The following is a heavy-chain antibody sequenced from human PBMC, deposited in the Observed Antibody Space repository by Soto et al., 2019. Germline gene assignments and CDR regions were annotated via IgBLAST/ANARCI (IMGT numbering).Heavy chain of an antibody. D-gene: IGHD3-22*01. CDR3: ARDSSGYYGFDY. J-gene: IGHJ4*02. CDR2: IYGDDDK. CDR1: WLSFNTTGEG. V-gene: IGHV2-5*02. Sequence: FRATLVKPTQPLTLTCTFPWLSFNTTGEGVGWIRQPPGKALEWLAIIYGDDDKRYSPSLKSRLTITKDTSKNQVVLTMTNVDPVDTATYYCARDSSGYYGFDYWGQGTLVTVSS.